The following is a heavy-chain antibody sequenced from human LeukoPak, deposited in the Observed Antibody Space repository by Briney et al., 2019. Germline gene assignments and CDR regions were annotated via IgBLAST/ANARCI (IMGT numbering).Heavy chain of an antibody. J-gene: IGHJ3*02. V-gene: IGHV4-59*01. Sequence: SETLSLTCSVSGGSLGTYYWSWIRQSPGKGLEWIANIYSNATTSYNPSLKSRVTISLDPSKNQFSLKVTSVTADDTAVYYCARDRILYYYDSSGSIDAFDIWGQGTMVTVSS. D-gene: IGHD3-22*01. CDR1: GGSLGTYY. CDR3: ARDRILYYYDSSGSIDAFDI. CDR2: IYSNATT.